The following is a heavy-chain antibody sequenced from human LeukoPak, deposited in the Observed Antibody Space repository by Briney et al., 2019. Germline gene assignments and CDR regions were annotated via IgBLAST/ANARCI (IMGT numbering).Heavy chain of an antibody. V-gene: IGHV3-66*02. J-gene: IGHJ6*03. CDR1: GFTVSSNY. Sequence: TGGSLRLSCAASGFTVSSNYMSWVRQAPGKGLEWVSVIYSGGSTYYADSVKGRFTISRDNSKNTLYLQMNSLRAEDTAVYYCARAQDYHMDVWGKGTTVTVSS. CDR2: IYSGGST. CDR3: ARAQDYHMDV.